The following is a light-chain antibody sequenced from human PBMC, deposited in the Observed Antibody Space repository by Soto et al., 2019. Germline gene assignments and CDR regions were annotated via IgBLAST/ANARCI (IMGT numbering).Light chain of an antibody. CDR1: QSVSSY. J-gene: IGKJ1*01. V-gene: IGKV3-11*01. Sequence: EIVLTQSPATLSLSPGERATLSCRASQSVSSYLAWYQQKPGQAPRLLMYDASNRATGIPARFSGSGSGTDFTLTISSLEPEDFAVYYCQQRSNWPRTFRQGTKVEIK. CDR3: QQRSNWPRT. CDR2: DAS.